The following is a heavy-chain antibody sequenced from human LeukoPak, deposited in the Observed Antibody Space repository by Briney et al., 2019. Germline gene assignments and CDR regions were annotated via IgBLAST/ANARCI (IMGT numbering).Heavy chain of an antibody. J-gene: IGHJ4*02. D-gene: IGHD5-24*01. CDR1: GGALSSGGYY. V-gene: IGHV4-31*03. Sequence: SGTLSLTCTVSGGALSSGGYYWSWIRQHPGKGLEWIGYIYYSGSTYYNPSLKSRITISVDTSKNQFSLKLSSVTAADTAVYYWARWLQLRDYFDYWGQGTLVTVSS. CDR3: ARWLQLRDYFDY. CDR2: IYYSGST.